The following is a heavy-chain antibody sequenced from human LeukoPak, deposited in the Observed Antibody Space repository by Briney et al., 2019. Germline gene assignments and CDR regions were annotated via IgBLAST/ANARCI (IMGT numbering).Heavy chain of an antibody. V-gene: IGHV4-30-4*08. Sequence: SQTLSLTCTVSGGSISSGDYYWSWIRQPPGKGLEWIGYINYSGTTYYNPSLKSRITISVDTSKSQFSLRLTSVTAADTAVYYCARARSCIGGKCFRSFDYWGQGTLVTVSS. CDR2: INYSGTT. CDR3: ARARSCIGGKCFRSFDY. J-gene: IGHJ4*02. D-gene: IGHD2-8*02. CDR1: GGSISSGDYY.